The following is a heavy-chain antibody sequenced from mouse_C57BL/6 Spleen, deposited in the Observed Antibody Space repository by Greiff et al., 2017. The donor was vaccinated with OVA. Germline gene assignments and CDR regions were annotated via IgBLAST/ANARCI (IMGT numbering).Heavy chain of an antibody. CDR2: ISSGSSTI. CDR3: ARRGNYGNYPAWFAY. Sequence: EVQVVESGGGLVKPGGSLKLSCAASGFTFSDYGMHWVRQAPEKGLEWVAYISSGSSTIYYADTVKGRFTISSDNAKNTLFLQMTSLRSEDTAMYSCARRGNYGNYPAWFAYWGQGTLVTVSA. D-gene: IGHD2-1*01. J-gene: IGHJ3*01. V-gene: IGHV5-17*01. CDR1: GFTFSDYG.